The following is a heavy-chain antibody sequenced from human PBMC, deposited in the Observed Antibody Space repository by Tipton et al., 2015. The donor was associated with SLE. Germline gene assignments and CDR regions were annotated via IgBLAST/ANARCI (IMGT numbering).Heavy chain of an antibody. CDR2: IYYTGRT. V-gene: IGHV4-39*07. J-gene: IGHJ4*02. CDR1: GDSISSNTYY. D-gene: IGHD3-10*01. CDR3: ARGSPGYFGSGQRTFDY. Sequence: TLSLTCTVSGDSISSNTYYWSWIRQPPGKGLEWVGTIYYTGRTYYTTSLKSRVTISVDTSKNQFSLKLSSATAADTAVYYCARGSPGYFGSGQRTFDYWGRGALVTVSS.